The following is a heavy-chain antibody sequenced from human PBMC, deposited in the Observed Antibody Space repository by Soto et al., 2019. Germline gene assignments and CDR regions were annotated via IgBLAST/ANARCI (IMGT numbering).Heavy chain of an antibody. CDR1: SGSISSSNW. CDR2: IYHSGST. Sequence: QVQLQESGPGLVKPSGTLSLTCAVSSGSISSSNWWSWVRQPPGKGLEWIGEIYHSGSTNYNPSLKSQVTISVDKSKTQFSLKLSSVTAADTAVYYCARSRASPYCGGDCYSGGGYFDYWGQGTLVTVSS. CDR3: ARSRASPYCGGDCYSGGGYFDY. V-gene: IGHV4-4*02. J-gene: IGHJ4*02. D-gene: IGHD2-21*01.